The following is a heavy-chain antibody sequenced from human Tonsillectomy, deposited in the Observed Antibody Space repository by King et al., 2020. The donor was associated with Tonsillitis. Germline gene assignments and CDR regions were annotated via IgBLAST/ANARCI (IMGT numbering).Heavy chain of an antibody. J-gene: IGHJ2*01. CDR2: ISGSGGST. CDR1: GFTFSSYA. Sequence: VQLVESGGGLVQPGGSLRLSCAASGFTFSSYAMSWVRQAPGKGLEWVSGISGSGGSTYYVDSVKGRFTISRDNSKNTLYLQMKSLRAEDTAVYYCAKALQPNREWYFDLWGRGTLVTVSS. D-gene: IGHD1-14*01. CDR3: AKALQPNREWYFDL. V-gene: IGHV3-23*04.